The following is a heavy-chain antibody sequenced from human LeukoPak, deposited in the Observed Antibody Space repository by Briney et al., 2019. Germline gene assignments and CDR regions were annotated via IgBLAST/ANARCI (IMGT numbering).Heavy chain of an antibody. CDR1: GFPFSSYA. Sequence: GGSLRLSCSASGFPFSSYAMHWVRQAPGKGLEYVSAISGSGGSTYYADSVKGRFTISRDNSKNTLYLQMNSLRAEDTAVYYCANYMTTVTTSAFDVWGQGTMVTVSS. CDR2: ISGSGGST. D-gene: IGHD4-17*01. V-gene: IGHV3-64*04. CDR3: ANYMTTVTTSAFDV. J-gene: IGHJ3*01.